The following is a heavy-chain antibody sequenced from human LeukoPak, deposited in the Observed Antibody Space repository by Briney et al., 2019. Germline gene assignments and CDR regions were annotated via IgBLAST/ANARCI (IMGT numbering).Heavy chain of an antibody. CDR3: AREEDCSGGSCYSSFDY. Sequence: SVKVSCKASGGTFSSYAISWVRQAPGQGLEWMGGIIPIFGTANYAQKFQGRVTITADESTSTAYMELSNLRSEDTAVYYCAREEDCSGGSCYSSFDYWGQGTLVTVSS. CDR1: GGTFSSYA. D-gene: IGHD2-15*01. V-gene: IGHV1-69*01. J-gene: IGHJ4*02. CDR2: IIPIFGTA.